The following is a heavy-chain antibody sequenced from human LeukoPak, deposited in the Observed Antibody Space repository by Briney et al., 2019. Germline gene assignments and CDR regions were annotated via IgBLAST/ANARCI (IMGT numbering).Heavy chain of an antibody. CDR2: ISYDGSNK. J-gene: IGHJ4*02. D-gene: IGHD6-6*01. Sequence: GSLRLSCAASGFTFSSYGMHWVRQAPGKGLEWVAVISYDGSNKYYADSVKGRFTISRDNSKNTLYLQMNSPRAEDTAVYYCAKEISSPAFFDYWGQGTLVTVSP. CDR3: AKEISSPAFFDY. V-gene: IGHV3-30*18. CDR1: GFTFSSYG.